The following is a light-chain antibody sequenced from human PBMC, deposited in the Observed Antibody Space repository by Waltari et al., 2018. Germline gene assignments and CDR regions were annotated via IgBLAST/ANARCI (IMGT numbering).Light chain of an antibody. CDR2: EVT. V-gene: IGLV2-11*01. CDR1: ISDAGNYNY. Sequence: QSALTQPRSVSGSPGQSVTISCTATISDAGNYNYLYWYQQPPGKAPKPLLYEVTKRPSGVPDRLSGSKSGNTASLTISGLQAEDEADYYYCSYAGRYTFVFGTGTKVTVL. CDR3: CSYAGRYTFV. J-gene: IGLJ1*01.